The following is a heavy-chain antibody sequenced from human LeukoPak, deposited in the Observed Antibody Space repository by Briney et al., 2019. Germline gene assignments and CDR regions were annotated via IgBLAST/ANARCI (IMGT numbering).Heavy chain of an antibody. V-gene: IGHV4-59*08. J-gene: IGHJ4*02. CDR1: GGSISSYY. CDR2: IYYSGST. CDR3: ARHAHSYDSSGTFDY. Sequence: SETLALTCTVSGGSISSYYWSWIRQPPGKGLEWIGYIYYSGSTNYNPSLKSRVTISVDTSKNQFSLKLSSVTAADTAVYYCARHAHSYDSSGTFDYWGQGTLVTVSS. D-gene: IGHD3-22*01.